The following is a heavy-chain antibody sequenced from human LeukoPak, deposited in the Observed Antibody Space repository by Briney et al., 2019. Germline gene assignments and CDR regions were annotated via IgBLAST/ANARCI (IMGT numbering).Heavy chain of an antibody. D-gene: IGHD3-10*01. V-gene: IGHV3-23*01. CDR2: IIESGEST. CDR3: AKGSAQYYFDS. Sequence: GGSLRLSCGASGFTFKNYAMYWVRQAPGKGLEWVSAIIESGESTYYTDSVKGRFTISRDNSKNTLYLQMNSLRAEDTAFYYCAKGSAQYYFDSWGQGTLVTVSS. CDR1: GFTFKNYA. J-gene: IGHJ4*02.